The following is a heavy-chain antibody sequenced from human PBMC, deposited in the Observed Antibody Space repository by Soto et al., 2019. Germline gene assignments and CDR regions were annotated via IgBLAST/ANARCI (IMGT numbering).Heavy chain of an antibody. CDR3: ERGSGWHWQFDY. CDR2: ISGSGGST. Sequence: GGSLRLSCAASGFTFSSYAMSWVRQAPGKGLEWVSAISGSGGSTYYADSVKGRFTISRDNSKNTLYLQMNSLRAEDKAVYYCERGSGWHWQFDYWGKGTMVTIYS. CDR1: GFTFSSYA. D-gene: IGHD6-19*01. V-gene: IGHV3-23*01. J-gene: IGHJ4*02.